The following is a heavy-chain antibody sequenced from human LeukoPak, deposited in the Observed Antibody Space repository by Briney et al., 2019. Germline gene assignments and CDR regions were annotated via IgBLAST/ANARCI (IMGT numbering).Heavy chain of an antibody. CDR2: INHSGST. Sequence: SETLSLTCSVYGGSFSGYYWSWIRQPPGKGLEWIGEINHSGSTNYNPSLKSRVTISVDTSKHQFSLKLSSLTAADTAVYYCASGALWFGELLSWFDPWGQGTLVTVSS. CDR3: ASGALWFGELLSWFDP. CDR1: GGSFSGYY. V-gene: IGHV4-34*01. J-gene: IGHJ5*02. D-gene: IGHD3-10*01.